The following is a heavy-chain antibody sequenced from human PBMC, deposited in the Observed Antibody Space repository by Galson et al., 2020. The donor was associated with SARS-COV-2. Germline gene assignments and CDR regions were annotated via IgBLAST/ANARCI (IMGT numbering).Heavy chain of an antibody. CDR3: SRDTTGHDDY. V-gene: IGHV3-74*01. Sequence: SCAASGYNFGYYWMHWVRQPPGKGLVWVSRIDPHGTKRYTDSVKGRFTVSRDNAKSTLYLQMNSLRVEDTGIYYCSRDTTGHDDYWGQGVLVSVSS. J-gene: IGHJ4*02. D-gene: IGHD1-1*01. CDR2: IDPHGTK. CDR1: GYNFGYYW.